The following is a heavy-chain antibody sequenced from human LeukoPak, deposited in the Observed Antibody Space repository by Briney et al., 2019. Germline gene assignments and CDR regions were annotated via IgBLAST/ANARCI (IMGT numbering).Heavy chain of an antibody. J-gene: IGHJ3*02. Sequence: GGSLRLSCAASGFTFSSYALNWVRQAPGKGLEWVGFIRSKASGGTTEYAASVKGRFTISRDDSKSIAYLQMNSLKTEDTAVYYCTRGIDRGGSSWSLRAFDIWGQGTMATVSS. CDR3: TRGIDRGGSSWSLRAFDI. CDR2: IRSKASGGTT. V-gene: IGHV3-49*04. D-gene: IGHD6-13*01. CDR1: GFTFSSYA.